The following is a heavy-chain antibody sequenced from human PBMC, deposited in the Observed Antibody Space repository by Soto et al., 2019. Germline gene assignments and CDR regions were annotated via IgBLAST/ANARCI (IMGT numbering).Heavy chain of an antibody. V-gene: IGHV3-23*01. CDR1: GFPFNNYD. D-gene: IGHD6-6*01. J-gene: IGHJ6*02. CDR3: AEEYSTSSTGLDV. CDR2: ITGVGGVR. Sequence: GGSLRLSCAASGFPFNNYDMTWVRQAPGKGPEWVSTITGVGGVRYYADSVEGRFTISRDNSKNTVYLQLNSLRVDDTAVYYCAEEYSTSSTGLDVWGLGTTVTVSS.